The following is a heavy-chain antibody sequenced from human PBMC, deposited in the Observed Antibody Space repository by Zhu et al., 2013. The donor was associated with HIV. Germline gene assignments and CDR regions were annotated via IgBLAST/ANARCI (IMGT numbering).Heavy chain of an antibody. CDR1: GGSIRSGDYY. V-gene: IGHV4-30-4*01. D-gene: IGHD3-9*01. CDR2: ILYSGTT. CDR3: ARVLYYDILTGDKAYFDY. J-gene: IGHJ4*02. Sequence: QVQLQESGPGLVKPSQTLSLTCTVSGGSIRSGDYYWGWIRQPPGKGLEWIGYILYSGTTYYNPSLKSRVTMSVDTSKNQFFXKLSSVTAADTAVYYCARVLYYDILTGDKAYFDYWGQGTLVTASS.